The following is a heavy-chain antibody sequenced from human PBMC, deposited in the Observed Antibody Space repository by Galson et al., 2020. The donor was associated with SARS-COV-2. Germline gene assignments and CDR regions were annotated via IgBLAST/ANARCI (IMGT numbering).Heavy chain of an antibody. D-gene: IGHD6-13*01. V-gene: IGHV3-9*01. CDR1: GFTFDDYA. Sequence: GGSLRLSCAASGFTFDDYAMHWVRQAPGKGLEWVSGISWNSGSIGYADSVKGRFTISRDNAKNSLYLQMNSLRAEDTALYYWAKDTPGIAAAGPYYYYGMDVWGQGTTVTVSS. CDR3: AKDTPGIAAAGPYYYYGMDV. CDR2: ISWNSGSI. J-gene: IGHJ6*02.